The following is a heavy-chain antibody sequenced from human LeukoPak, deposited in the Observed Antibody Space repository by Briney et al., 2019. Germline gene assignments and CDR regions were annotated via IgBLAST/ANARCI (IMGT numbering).Heavy chain of an antibody. J-gene: IGHJ4*02. D-gene: IGHD3-3*01. CDR1: GGPISSSSYY. CDR2: ICYSGST. CDR3: ARSPTAYYDFWSGPDY. V-gene: IGHV4-39*07. Sequence: SETLSLTCTVSGGPISSSSYYWGWIRQPPGKGLEWIGSICYSGSTYYNPSLKSRVTISVDTSKNQFSLKLSSVTAADTAVYYCARSPTAYYDFWSGPDYWGQGTLVTVSS.